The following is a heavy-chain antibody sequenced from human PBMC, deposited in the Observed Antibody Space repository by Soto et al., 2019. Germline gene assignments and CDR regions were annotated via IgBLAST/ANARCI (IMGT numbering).Heavy chain of an antibody. V-gene: IGHV1-18*01. J-gene: IGHJ4*02. CDR2: TSPYNHNT. CDR3: ARDAYSSSAPLDY. Sequence: QMVQSGAEVKRPGASVRVSCKASGFKFSDYGISWVRQAPGQGLEWMGWTSPYNHNTNYAQTFQVRVTMTTDTSAGIVYVELWSLRSDDTALYYCARDAYSSSAPLDYRGQGTLVTVAS. D-gene: IGHD6-6*01. CDR1: GFKFSDYG.